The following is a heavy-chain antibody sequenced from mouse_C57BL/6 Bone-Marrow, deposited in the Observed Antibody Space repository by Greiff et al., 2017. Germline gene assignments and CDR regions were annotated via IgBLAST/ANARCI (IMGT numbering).Heavy chain of an antibody. CDR1: GYTFTSYW. CDR3: AIGVIYYCGPWFAY. Sequence: VQLQQPGAELVRPGSSVKLSCKASGYTFTSYWMDWVKQRPGQGLEWIGNIYPSDSETHYNQKFKGKATLTVDKSSSTAYMQLSSLTSEDSAVYYCAIGVIYYCGPWFAYWGQGTLVTVSA. V-gene: IGHV1-61*01. CDR2: IYPSDSET. J-gene: IGHJ3*01. D-gene: IGHD1-1*01.